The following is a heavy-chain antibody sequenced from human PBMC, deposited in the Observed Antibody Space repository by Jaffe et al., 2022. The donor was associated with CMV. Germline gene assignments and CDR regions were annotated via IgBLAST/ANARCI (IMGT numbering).Heavy chain of an antibody. D-gene: IGHD6-6*01. Sequence: QVQLQESGPGLVKPSETLSLTCTVSGGSISSYYWSWIRQPPGKGLEWIGYIYYSGSTNYNPSLKSRVTISVDTSKNQFSLKLSSVTAADTAVYYCAREIAARHPFDYWGQGTLVTVSS. CDR3: AREIAARHPFDY. V-gene: IGHV4-59*01. J-gene: IGHJ4*02. CDR2: IYYSGST. CDR1: GGSISSYY.